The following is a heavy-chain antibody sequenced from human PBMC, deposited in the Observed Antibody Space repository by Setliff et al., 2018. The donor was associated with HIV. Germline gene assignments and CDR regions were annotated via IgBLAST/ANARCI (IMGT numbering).Heavy chain of an antibody. J-gene: IGHJ5*01. D-gene: IGHD6-13*01. CDR3: ARVFSAGWFDS. CDR1: GYNFTTNW. Sequence: PGESLTISCKASGYNFTTNWVGWVRQMPGKGLEWMGIIRPADSDTRVSPSFQGHVTSSADKSISSTYLQWSSLKASDTAMYYCARVFSAGWFDSWGQGTLVTVSS. CDR2: IRPADSDT. V-gene: IGHV5-51*01.